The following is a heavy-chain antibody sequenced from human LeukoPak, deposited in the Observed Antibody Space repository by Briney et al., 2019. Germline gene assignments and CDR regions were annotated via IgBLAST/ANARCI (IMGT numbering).Heavy chain of an antibody. Sequence: SETLSLTCAVSGGSISSGGYSWSWIRQPPGKGLEWIGYISHSGSTYYNSSLKSRVTISVDRSKNQFSLELTSVTAADTAVYYCARYSSTWPYWYFDLWGRGILVTVSS. CDR3: ARYSSTWPYWYFDL. J-gene: IGHJ2*01. CDR2: ISHSGST. CDR1: GGSISSGGYS. D-gene: IGHD6-13*01. V-gene: IGHV4-30-2*01.